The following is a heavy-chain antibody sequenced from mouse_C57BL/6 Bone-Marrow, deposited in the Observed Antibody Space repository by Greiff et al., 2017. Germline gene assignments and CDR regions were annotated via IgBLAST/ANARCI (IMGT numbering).Heavy chain of an antibody. Sequence: VMLEEPGPELVKPGASVKISCKASGYAFSSSWMNWVKQRPGRGLEWIGRIYPCDGGTNYNGKFKGKATLTVDNSSSTAYMQLSSLPSEDAAVYYCARCEVLWIFAYWGQGTLVTVSA. D-gene: IGHD1-1*02. CDR1: GYAFSSSW. CDR3: ARCEVLWIFAY. V-gene: IGHV1-82*01. CDR2: IYPCDGGT. J-gene: IGHJ3*01.